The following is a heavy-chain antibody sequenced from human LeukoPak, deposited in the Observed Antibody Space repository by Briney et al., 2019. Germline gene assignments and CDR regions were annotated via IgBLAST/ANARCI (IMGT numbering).Heavy chain of an antibody. J-gene: IGHJ2*01. V-gene: IGHV1-8*02. CDR1: GYTFTGYY. CDR2: INPNSGNT. D-gene: IGHD4-17*01. CDR3: ARGGTYGDFLWYFDL. Sequence: ASVKVSCKASGYTFTGYYMHWVRQAPGQGLEWMGWINPNSGNTGYAQKFQGRVTMTRNTSISTAYMELSSLRSEDTAVYYCARGGTYGDFLWYFDLWGRGTLVTVSS.